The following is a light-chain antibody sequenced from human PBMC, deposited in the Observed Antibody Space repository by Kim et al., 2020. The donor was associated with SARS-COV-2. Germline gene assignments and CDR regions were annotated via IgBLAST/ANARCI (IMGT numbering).Light chain of an antibody. CDR2: GKN. CDR1: SLRSYY. CDR3: NSRDSSGNLVV. Sequence: ALRQTVRITCKGDSLRSYYASWYQQKPGQAPVLVIYGKNNRPSGIPDRFSGSSSGNTASLTITGAQAEDEADYYCNSRDSSGNLVVFGGGTQLTVL. J-gene: IGLJ2*01. V-gene: IGLV3-19*01.